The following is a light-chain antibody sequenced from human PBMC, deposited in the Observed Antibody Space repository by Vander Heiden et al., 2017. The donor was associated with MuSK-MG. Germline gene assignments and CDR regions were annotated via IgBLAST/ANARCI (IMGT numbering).Light chain of an antibody. CDR3: QQYGSSPRGFT. J-gene: IGKJ3*01. CDR1: QSVSSY. V-gene: IGKV3-20*01. CDR2: DAS. Sequence: EIVLTQSPATLSLSPGERATLSCRASQSVSSYLAWFQQKPGQAPRLLIYDASNRATGIPARFSGSGSGTDFTLTISRLEPEDFAVYYCQQYGSSPRGFTFGPGTKVDIK.